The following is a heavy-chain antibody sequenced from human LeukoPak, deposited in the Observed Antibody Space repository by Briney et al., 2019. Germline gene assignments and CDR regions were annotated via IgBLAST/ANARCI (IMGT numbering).Heavy chain of an antibody. Sequence: GASVKVSCKASGYTFTGYYMHWVRQAPGQGLEWMGIINPSGGSTSYAQKFQGRVTMTRDTSTSTVYMELSSLRSEDTAVYYCARNVLPNYFDYWGQGTLVTVSS. CDR3: ARNVLPNYFDY. D-gene: IGHD3-10*01. CDR2: INPSGGST. V-gene: IGHV1-46*01. CDR1: GYTFTGYY. J-gene: IGHJ4*02.